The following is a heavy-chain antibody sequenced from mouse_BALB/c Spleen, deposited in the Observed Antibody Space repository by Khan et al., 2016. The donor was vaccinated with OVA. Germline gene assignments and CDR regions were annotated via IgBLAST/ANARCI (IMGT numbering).Heavy chain of an antibody. J-gene: IGHJ1*01. D-gene: IGHD2-1*01. CDR3: ARGIYYGNYLDF. CDR1: GSTFTDYY. V-gene: IGHV1-19*01. CDR2: VNPYNGGT. Sequence: VRLQQSGPELVKPGASVKMSCKASGSTFTDYYMDWVKQSHGESFEWIGRVNPYNGGTSYNQKFKGKATLTVDKSSSTAYMELNSLTSGDSAVYYGARGIYYGNYLDFWGAGTTVTVSS.